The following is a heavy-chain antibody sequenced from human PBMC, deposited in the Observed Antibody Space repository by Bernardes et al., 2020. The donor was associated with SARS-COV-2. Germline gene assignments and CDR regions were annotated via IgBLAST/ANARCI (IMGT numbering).Heavy chain of an antibody. Sequence: ETLSLTCTVSGGSISSYYWSWIRQPPGKGLEWIGYIYYNGRTNYNPSLKSRVTISVDTSKNQFSLKLSSVTAADTAVYYCARGGVTGLEAFHIWGQGTMVTVSS. CDR3: ARGGVTGLEAFHI. V-gene: IGHV4-59*01. CDR2: IYYNGRT. CDR1: GGSISSYY. D-gene: IGHD2-21*02. J-gene: IGHJ3*02.